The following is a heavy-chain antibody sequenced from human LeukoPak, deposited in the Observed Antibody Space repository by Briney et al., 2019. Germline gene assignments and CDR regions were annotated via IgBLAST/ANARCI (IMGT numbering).Heavy chain of an antibody. CDR2: IKSKTDGGTT. Sequence: GRSLRLSCAASGFTFSNAWMSWVSQAPGKGLEWAGRIKSKTDGGTTDYAAPVKGRFTISRDDSKNTLYLQMNSLKTEDTAVYYCTTGITMVRGVIHLIDYWGQGTLVTVSS. D-gene: IGHD3-10*01. CDR3: TTGITMVRGVIHLIDY. J-gene: IGHJ4*02. CDR1: GFTFSNAW. V-gene: IGHV3-15*01.